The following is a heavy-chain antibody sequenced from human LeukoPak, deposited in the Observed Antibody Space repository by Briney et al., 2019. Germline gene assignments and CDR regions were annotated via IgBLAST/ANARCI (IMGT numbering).Heavy chain of an antibody. V-gene: IGHV3-33*01. D-gene: IGHD2-21*01. CDR3: ATGGDFFYSH. CDR2: AYGDGNSK. Sequence: GGSLRLSCAASGFRFNSYGVHWVRQAPGTGLEWVAVAYGDGNSKYYADSVKGRFTISKDVSENILYLQMSSLRVEDTAKYFCATGGDFFYSHWGQGTLVTVSS. CDR1: GFRFNSYG. J-gene: IGHJ1*01.